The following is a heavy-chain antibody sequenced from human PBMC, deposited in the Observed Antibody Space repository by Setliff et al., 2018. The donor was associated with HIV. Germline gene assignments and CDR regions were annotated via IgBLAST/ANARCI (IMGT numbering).Heavy chain of an antibody. D-gene: IGHD1-26*01. CDR2: IYPDSGLT. V-gene: IGHV1-2*02. CDR3: ARGSFGGSYSSF. J-gene: IGHJ4*02. Sequence: ASVKVSCKASGYTFTNYYMHWVRQAPGQGLEWMGIIYPDSGLTDYAPKLQGRVIMTRNTSITTAYMQVTRLRSDDTAVYYCARGSFGGSYSSFWGQGTLVTVSS. CDR1: GYTFTNYY.